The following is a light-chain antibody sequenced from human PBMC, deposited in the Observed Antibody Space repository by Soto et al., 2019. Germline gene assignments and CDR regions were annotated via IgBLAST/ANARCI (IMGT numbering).Light chain of an antibody. Sequence: DIPMTQSPSSLSASVGDRVTITCRASQSISSYLNWYQQKPVKAPKLLIYAASRLQSGVPSRFRGSRSGTDFTLTISRQQPEDFTTYYRQQSYSTRTFGQGNKVEIK. J-gene: IGKJ1*01. CDR1: QSISSY. V-gene: IGKV1-39*01. CDR2: AAS. CDR3: QQSYSTRT.